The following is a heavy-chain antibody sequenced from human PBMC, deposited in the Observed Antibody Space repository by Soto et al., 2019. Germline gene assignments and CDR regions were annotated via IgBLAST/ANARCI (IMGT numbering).Heavy chain of an antibody. CDR2: IWYDASNK. CDR1: GFTFRTYG. J-gene: IGHJ4*02. Sequence: GSLRLSCAASGFTFRTYGMYWVRQAPGKGLEWVAVIWYDASNKYYADSVKGRFTISRDNSENTLYLQMNSLRAEDTAVYYCARGRVDGGELDLWGQGTLVTVSS. CDR3: ARGRVDGGELDL. V-gene: IGHV3-33*01. D-gene: IGHD1-26*01.